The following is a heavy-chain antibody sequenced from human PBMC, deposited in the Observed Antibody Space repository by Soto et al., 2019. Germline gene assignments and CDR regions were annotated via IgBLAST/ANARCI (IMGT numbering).Heavy chain of an antibody. Sequence: SVKVSCKASGGTFSSYAISWVRQAPGQGLEWMGGIIPIFGTANYAQKLQGRVTMTTDTSTSTAYMELRSLRSDDTAVYYCARDEGYDYVWGSYPLSFWGQGTLVTGSS. D-gene: IGHD3-16*02. CDR2: IIPIFGTA. CDR1: GGTFSSYA. V-gene: IGHV1-69*05. CDR3: ARDEGYDYVWGSYPLSF. J-gene: IGHJ4*02.